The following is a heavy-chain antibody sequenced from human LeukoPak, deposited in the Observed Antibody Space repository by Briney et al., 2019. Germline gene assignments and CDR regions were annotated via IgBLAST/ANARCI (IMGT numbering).Heavy chain of an antibody. CDR1: GFTFSSYT. V-gene: IGHV3-30*04. CDR3: ARDKGGYYAPYYFDY. D-gene: IGHD3-22*01. J-gene: IGHJ4*02. CDR2: ISYDGSNK. Sequence: GRSLRLSCAASGFTFSSYTMHWVRQAPGKGLEWVAVISYDGSNKYCADSVKGRFTISRDNSKNTLYLQMNSLRAEDTAVYYCARDKGGYYAPYYFDYWGQGTLVTVSS.